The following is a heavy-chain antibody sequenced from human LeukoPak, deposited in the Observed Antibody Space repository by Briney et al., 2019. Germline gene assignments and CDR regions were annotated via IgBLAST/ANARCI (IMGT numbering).Heavy chain of an antibody. J-gene: IGHJ6*02. CDR1: GGSFSGYY. Sequence: SETLSLTCAVYGGSFSGYYWRWIRQPPGKGLEWIEEINHSGSTNYNPSLKSRVTISVDTSKNQFSLKLSSVTAADTAVYYCARDGDIVADWYYYGMDVWGQGTTVTVSS. CDR2: INHSGST. V-gene: IGHV4-34*01. D-gene: IGHD5-12*01. CDR3: ARDGDIVADWYYYGMDV.